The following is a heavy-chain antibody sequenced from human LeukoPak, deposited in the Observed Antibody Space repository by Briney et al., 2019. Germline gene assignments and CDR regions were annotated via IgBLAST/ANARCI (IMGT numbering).Heavy chain of an antibody. Sequence: SETLSLTCAVYGWSFNDYYWNWIRQPPGKGLEWIGETNARGDTNFNPSLKSRVTISVDTSKSQFSLRLTSMIAADTAVYYCARGQVPAARGYNWFDPWGQGTPVTVSS. CDR1: GWSFNDYY. CDR3: ARGQVPAARGYNWFDP. J-gene: IGHJ5*02. CDR2: TNARGDT. V-gene: IGHV4-34*01. D-gene: IGHD2-2*01.